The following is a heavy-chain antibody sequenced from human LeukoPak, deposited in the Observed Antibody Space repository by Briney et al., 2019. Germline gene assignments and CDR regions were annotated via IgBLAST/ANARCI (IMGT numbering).Heavy chain of an antibody. D-gene: IGHD3-22*01. Sequence: SETLSLTCTVSGFSISSGGYYWTWVPPPPRRGLGWVGYNYYSGTTYYNPSLKSRVTISVDTSKNQFSLKLNSVTAADTAVYYCARSPARNYYNNRGGFAYWGQGTLVTVSS. CDR2: NYYSGTT. CDR3: ARSPARNYYNNRGGFAY. CDR1: GFSISSGGYY. J-gene: IGHJ4*02. V-gene: IGHV4-31*03.